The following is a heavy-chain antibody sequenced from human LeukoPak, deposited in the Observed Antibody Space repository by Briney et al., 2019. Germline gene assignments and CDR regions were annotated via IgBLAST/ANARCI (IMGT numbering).Heavy chain of an antibody. J-gene: IGHJ6*03. CDR3: ARILYSSSWGYYYYYMDV. D-gene: IGHD6-6*01. CDR1: GFIFRNYG. CDR2: ISPGGDKP. Sequence: GGSLRLSCAASGFIFRNYGMNWVRQAPGKGLEWVSGISPGGDKPYYADSVRGRFTISRDNSKNTMYLQMNSLRAEDTAVYYCARILYSSSWGYYYYYMDVWGKGTTVTVSS. V-gene: IGHV3-23*01.